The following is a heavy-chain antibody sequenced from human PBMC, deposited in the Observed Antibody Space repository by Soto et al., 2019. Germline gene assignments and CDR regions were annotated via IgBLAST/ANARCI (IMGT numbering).Heavy chain of an antibody. CDR3: AKARSGDLYDTFDI. CDR1: GFTFGSYG. D-gene: IGHD4-17*01. CDR2: LSYDGGNK. Sequence: PGGSLRLSCAASGFTFGSYGMHWFRQAPGTGLEWVAVLSYDGGNKYYIDSVKGRFTISRDNSKNTLYLQMDSLKAEDTAVYYCAKARSGDLYDTFDIWGQGTVVTVPS. J-gene: IGHJ3*02. V-gene: IGHV3-30*18.